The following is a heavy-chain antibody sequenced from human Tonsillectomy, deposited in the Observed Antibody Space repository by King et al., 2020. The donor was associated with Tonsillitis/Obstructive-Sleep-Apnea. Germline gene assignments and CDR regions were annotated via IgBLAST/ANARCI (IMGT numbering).Heavy chain of an antibody. Sequence: QLQESGPGLVKPSETLSLTCTVSGGSISSYYWSWIRQPPGKGLEWIGYIYYSGSTNYNPSLKSRLTISVGTSKNQFSLKLSSVTAADTAVYYCAREVVPAATNYYYYGMDVWGQGTTVTVSS. J-gene: IGHJ6*02. CDR3: AREVVPAATNYYYYGMDV. D-gene: IGHD2-2*01. CDR2: IYYSGST. CDR1: GGSISSYY. V-gene: IGHV4-59*01.